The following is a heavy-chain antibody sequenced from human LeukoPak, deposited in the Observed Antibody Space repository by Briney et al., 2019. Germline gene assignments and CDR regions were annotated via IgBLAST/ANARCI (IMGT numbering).Heavy chain of an antibody. CDR1: GFTFSSCA. J-gene: IGHJ4*02. CDR3: AKSAHEAAVAATAFDY. V-gene: IGHV3-23*01. D-gene: IGHD6-19*01. Sequence: GGSLRLSCAASGFTFSSCAMSWVRQAPGKGLEWVSGISGSGGTTDYADFVKGRFTISRDNSKNTLYLQMHSLRAEDTAVYYCAKSAHEAAVAATAFDYWGQGTLVTVSS. CDR2: ISGSGGTT.